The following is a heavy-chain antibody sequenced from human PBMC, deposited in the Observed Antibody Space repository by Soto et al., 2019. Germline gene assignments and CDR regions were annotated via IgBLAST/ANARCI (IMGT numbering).Heavy chain of an antibody. V-gene: IGHV1-3*01. Sequence: GASVTVSCKASGYTFTSYAMHWVRQAPGQRLEWMGWINAGNGNTKYSQKFQGRVTITRDTSASTAYMELSSLRSEDTAVYYCARDYDFWSGYHHQTYYSYLDVWGKGTTVTVSS. J-gene: IGHJ6*03. CDR1: GYTFTSYA. CDR2: INAGNGNT. CDR3: ARDYDFWSGYHHQTYYSYLDV. D-gene: IGHD3-3*01.